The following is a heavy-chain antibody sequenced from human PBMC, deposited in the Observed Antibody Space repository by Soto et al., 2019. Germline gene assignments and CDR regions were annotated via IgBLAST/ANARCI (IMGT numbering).Heavy chain of an antibody. J-gene: IGHJ4*02. CDR1: GFPFSSYG. V-gene: IGHV3-30*03. CDR2: ISYDGSNK. Sequence: QVQLVESGGGVVQPGRSLRLSCAASGFPFSSYGMHWVRQAPGKGLEWVALISYDGSNKFYADSVKGRFTISRDNSKNTLYLQMSGLRAEDTAVYYCAGGQYYFDYCGQGTVVSVSS. CDR3: AGGQYYFDY. D-gene: IGHD2-15*01.